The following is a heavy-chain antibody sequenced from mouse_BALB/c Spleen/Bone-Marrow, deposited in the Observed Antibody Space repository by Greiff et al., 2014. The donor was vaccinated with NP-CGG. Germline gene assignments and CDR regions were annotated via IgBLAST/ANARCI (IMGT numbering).Heavy chain of an antibody. CDR3: ARYYYGSSLFDY. V-gene: IGHV14-3*02. J-gene: IGHJ2*01. D-gene: IGHD1-1*01. CDR2: IDPANGNT. CDR1: GFNIKDTY. Sequence: EVQLQQSGAELVKPGASVKLSCTASGFNIKDTYMHWVKQRPEQGLEWIGRIDPANGNTKYDPKFQGKATITADTSSNTAYLQLSSLTSEGTAVYYCARYYYGSSLFDYWGQGTTLTVSS.